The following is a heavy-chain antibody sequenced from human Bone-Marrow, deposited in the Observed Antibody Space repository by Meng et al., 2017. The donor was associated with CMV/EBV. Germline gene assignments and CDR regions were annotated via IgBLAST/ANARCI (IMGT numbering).Heavy chain of an antibody. CDR1: GGSISSSSYY. D-gene: IGHD2-21*01. J-gene: IGHJ3*02. V-gene: IGHV4-39*01. CDR3: AIQPHDCGGVCPDDVFDI. Sequence: SGSLSLTCTVSGGSISSSSYYWGWIRQPPGKGLEWIGSIYYSGSTYYNPSLKSRVTISVDTSKNQFSLKLSSVTAADTAVYYCAIQPHDCGGVCPDDVFDIWGQGTMVTVSS. CDR2: IYYSGST.